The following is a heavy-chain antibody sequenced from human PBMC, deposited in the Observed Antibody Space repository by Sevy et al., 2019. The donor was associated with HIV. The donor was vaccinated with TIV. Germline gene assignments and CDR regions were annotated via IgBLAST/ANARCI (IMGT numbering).Heavy chain of an antibody. Sequence: GGSLRLSCAASGFTFSNYNMNWVRQAPGKGLEWVASVSGSSNYIYYAESLKGRFIISRDNAKDTLYLQMNSLRADDSAVYYCARGPTDGRYDDFDYWGQGTLVTVSS. V-gene: IGHV3-21*06. CDR3: ARGPTDGRYDDFDY. D-gene: IGHD1-26*01. CDR2: VSGSSNYI. CDR1: GFTFSNYN. J-gene: IGHJ4*02.